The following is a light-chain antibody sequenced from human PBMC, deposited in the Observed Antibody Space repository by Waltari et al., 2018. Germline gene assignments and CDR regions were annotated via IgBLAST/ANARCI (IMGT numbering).Light chain of an antibody. Sequence: QSALTPPASVSGSPGQSIPLPCTGTSSDVGGYKYVYWYQQHPGKTPKLMIYDVSNRPSGVSNRFSGSKSGNTASLTISGLQAEDEADYYCSSYTSSSTPVFGGGTKLTVL. CDR2: DVS. CDR1: SSDVGGYKY. J-gene: IGLJ2*01. V-gene: IGLV2-14*03. CDR3: SSYTSSSTPV.